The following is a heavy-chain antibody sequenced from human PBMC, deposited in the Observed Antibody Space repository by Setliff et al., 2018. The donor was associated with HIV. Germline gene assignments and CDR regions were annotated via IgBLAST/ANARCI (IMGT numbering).Heavy chain of an antibody. CDR3: ASLDGSESPYIYYYYMDV. CDR1: GGSFSGYY. D-gene: IGHD3-10*01. CDR2: INYRGNT. V-gene: IGHV4-34*01. Sequence: PSETLSLTCAVFGGSFSGYYWSWIRQPPGKGLEWIGSINYRGNTYYNPSLKSRAAISVDTSKNQISLKLSSVTAADTAVYYCASLDGSESPYIYYYYMDVWGEGTAVTVSS. J-gene: IGHJ6*03.